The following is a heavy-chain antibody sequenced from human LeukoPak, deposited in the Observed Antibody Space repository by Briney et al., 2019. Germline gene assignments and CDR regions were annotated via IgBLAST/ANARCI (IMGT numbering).Heavy chain of an antibody. Sequence: GASVKVSCKASGYTFTGYYMHWVRQAPGQGLEWMGWINPNSGGTNYAQKFQGRVTMTRDTSISTAYMELSRLRSDDTAVYYCARGKTLLWFGDPTALMDVWGQGTTVTVSS. CDR1: GYTFTGYY. CDR2: INPNSGGT. D-gene: IGHD3-10*01. J-gene: IGHJ6*02. CDR3: ARGKTLLWFGDPTALMDV. V-gene: IGHV1-2*02.